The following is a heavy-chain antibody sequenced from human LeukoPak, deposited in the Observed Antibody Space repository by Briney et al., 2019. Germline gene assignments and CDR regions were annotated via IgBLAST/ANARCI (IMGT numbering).Heavy chain of an antibody. CDR3: ARDSSDGSSYYYGMDV. D-gene: IGHD3-10*01. J-gene: IGHJ6*02. V-gene: IGHV3-30-3*01. CDR2: ISYDGSNK. Sequence: GGSLRLSCAASGFTFSSYAMPWVRQAPGKGLEWVAVISYDGSNKYYADSVKGRFTISRDNSKNTLYLQMNNLRAEDTAVYYCARDSSDGSSYYYGMDVWGQGTTVTVSS. CDR1: GFTFSSYA.